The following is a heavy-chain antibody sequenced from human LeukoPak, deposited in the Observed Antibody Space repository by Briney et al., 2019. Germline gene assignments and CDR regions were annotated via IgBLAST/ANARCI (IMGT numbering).Heavy chain of an antibody. Sequence: SVKVSCKASGYTFTGYYMHWVRQAPGQGLEWMGGIIPIFGTANYAQKFQGRVTITADESTSTAYMELSSLRSEDTAVYYCARYTVTTYYYYYYGMDVWGQGTTVTVSS. V-gene: IGHV1-69*13. D-gene: IGHD4-11*01. CDR3: ARYTVTTYYYYYYGMDV. CDR1: GYTFTGYY. J-gene: IGHJ6*02. CDR2: IIPIFGTA.